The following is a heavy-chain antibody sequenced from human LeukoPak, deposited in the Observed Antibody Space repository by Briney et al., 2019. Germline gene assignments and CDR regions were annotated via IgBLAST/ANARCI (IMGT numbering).Heavy chain of an antibody. CDR1: GYTSTSYG. CDR2: ISAYNGNT. Sequence: ASVKVSCKASGYTSTSYGISWVRQAPGQGLEWMGWISAYNGNTNYAQKLQGRVTMTTDTSTSTAYMELRSLRSDDTAVYYCARAVELYYGSGGKPLSHLIDYWGQGTLVTVSS. D-gene: IGHD3-10*01. V-gene: IGHV1-18*01. CDR3: ARAVELYYGSGGKPLSHLIDY. J-gene: IGHJ4*02.